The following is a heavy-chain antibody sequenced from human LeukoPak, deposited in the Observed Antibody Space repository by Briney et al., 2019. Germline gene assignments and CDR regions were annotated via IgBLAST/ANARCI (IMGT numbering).Heavy chain of an antibody. CDR1: GFSFSTYG. D-gene: IGHD4-17*01. CDR2: IWADGSQK. V-gene: IGHV3-33*01. Sequence: GRSLRLSCAASGFSFSTYGMHWVRQAPGKGPEWVAAIWADGSQKYYADSVTGRVTISRDNPKNTLYLQVNSLRAEDTAVYYCARLVYDGDWYVDFWGQGTLVTVSS. CDR3: ARLVYDGDWYVDF. J-gene: IGHJ4*02.